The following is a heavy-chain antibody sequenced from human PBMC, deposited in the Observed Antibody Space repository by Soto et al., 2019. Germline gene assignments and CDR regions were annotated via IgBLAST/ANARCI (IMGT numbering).Heavy chain of an antibody. CDR3: AREPLDGMDV. Sequence: HVQLHQSGPRLVKPSQTLSLECSFIGGSVNTGYNYWSWVRQSPGRGLEWIGYIYHNGNTFYNPAFENRVTMSVDATKNQFSLTLTSVTAADTAVYFCAREPLDGMDVWGQGTNVTVSS. CDR1: GGSVNTGYNY. V-gene: IGHV4-30-4*01. J-gene: IGHJ6*02. CDR2: IYHNGNT.